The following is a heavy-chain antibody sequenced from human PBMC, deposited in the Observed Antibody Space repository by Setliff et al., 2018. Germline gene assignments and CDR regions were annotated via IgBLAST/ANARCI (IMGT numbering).Heavy chain of an antibody. CDR3: ARMTRFAYMDV. CDR1: GGSISSYD. J-gene: IGHJ6*03. V-gene: IGHV4-4*08. CDR2: INRRGST. Sequence: PSETLSPTCTVSGGSISSYDWSWMRQRPGKGLEWFGYINRRGSTNFTPSLKSRVTISLDTSKSQFFLKLNSVTAADTGVYYCARMTRFAYMDVWGKGTQVTVSS.